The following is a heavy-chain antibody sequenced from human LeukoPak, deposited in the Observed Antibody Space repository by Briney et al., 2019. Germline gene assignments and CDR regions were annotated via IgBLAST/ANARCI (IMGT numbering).Heavy chain of an antibody. CDR3: ARVMSVGNYVWGSYLLNDY. J-gene: IGHJ4*02. V-gene: IGHV4-34*01. CDR2: INHSGST. D-gene: IGHD3-16*02. CDR1: GGSISSYY. Sequence: SETLSLTCTVSGGSISSYYWSWIRQPPGKGLEWVGEINHSGSTNYNPSLKSRVTISVDTSKNQFSLKLSSVTAADTAVYYCARVMSVGNYVWGSYLLNDYWGQGTLVTVSS.